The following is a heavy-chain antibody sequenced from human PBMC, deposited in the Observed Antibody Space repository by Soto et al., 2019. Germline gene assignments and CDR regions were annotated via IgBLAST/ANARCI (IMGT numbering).Heavy chain of an antibody. V-gene: IGHV5-51*01. CDR3: ARRYMDNLYDAFDI. Sequence: GESLKSSCKGSGYSFTSYCIGWVRQMPGKGLEWMGIIYPGDSDTRYSPSFQGQVTISADKSTSTAYLQWSSLKASDTAMYYCARRYMDNLYDAFDIWGQGTMVTVSS. J-gene: IGHJ3*02. CDR1: GYSFTSYC. CDR2: IYPGDSDT. D-gene: IGHD2-2*03.